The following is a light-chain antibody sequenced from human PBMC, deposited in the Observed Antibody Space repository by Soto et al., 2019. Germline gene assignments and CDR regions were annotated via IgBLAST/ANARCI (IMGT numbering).Light chain of an antibody. J-gene: IGLJ1*01. CDR2: EGS. CDR1: SIDVGSYNL. Sequence: QSDLTXPAYVSGSPGQSITISCTGTSIDVGSYNLVSWYQHHPGKAPKLMIYEGSKRPSGVSNRFSGSKSGNTASLTISGLQAEDEADIYCCSYAGSSTYVFGTGTKVTV. CDR3: CSYAGSSTYV. V-gene: IGLV2-23*01.